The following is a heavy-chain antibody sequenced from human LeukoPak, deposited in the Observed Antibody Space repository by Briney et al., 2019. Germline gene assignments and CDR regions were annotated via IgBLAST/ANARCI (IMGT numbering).Heavy chain of an antibody. Sequence: EASVKVSCKASGYTFTGYYMHWARQAPGQGLEWMGWINPNSGGTNYAQKFQGRVTMTRDTSISTAYMELSRLRSDDTAVYYCARDQGGGSAFDIWGQGTMVTVSS. D-gene: IGHD1-26*01. J-gene: IGHJ3*02. CDR2: INPNSGGT. V-gene: IGHV1-2*02. CDR1: GYTFTGYY. CDR3: ARDQGGGSAFDI.